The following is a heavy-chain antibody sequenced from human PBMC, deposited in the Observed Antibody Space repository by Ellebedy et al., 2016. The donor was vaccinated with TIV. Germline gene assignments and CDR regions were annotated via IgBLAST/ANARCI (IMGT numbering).Heavy chain of an antibody. Sequence: GESLKISCKYSENSFSSYWIDWVRQMPGKGLEWMGTIYPADSTVKYSPSFQGRVTISADKSITTAYLQWSNLRSSDSAMYLCARRPGASDMWGQGTMVTVSS. CDR2: IYPADSTV. CDR1: ENSFSSYW. CDR3: ARRPGASDM. D-gene: IGHD3-10*01. V-gene: IGHV5-51*01. J-gene: IGHJ3*02.